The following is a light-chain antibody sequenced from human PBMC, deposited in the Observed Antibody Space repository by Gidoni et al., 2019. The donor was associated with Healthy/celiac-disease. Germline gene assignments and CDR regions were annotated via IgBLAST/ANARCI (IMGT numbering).Light chain of an antibody. Sequence: SYVLSQSPSVSVAPGQPARITCGGNNIGSKNVHWYQQKPGQAPVLVVYDDSDRPSGIPERFSGSNSGSTATLTISRVEAGDEADYYCQVWDSSSDHRVFGGGTKLTVL. J-gene: IGLJ3*02. CDR3: QVWDSSSDHRV. CDR1: NIGSKN. V-gene: IGLV3-21*02. CDR2: DDS.